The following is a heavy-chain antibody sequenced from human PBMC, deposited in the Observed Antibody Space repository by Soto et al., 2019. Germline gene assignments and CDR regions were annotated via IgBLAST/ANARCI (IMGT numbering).Heavy chain of an antibody. CDR2: IYYSGST. CDR3: ARGGGSGYDNDAFDI. CDR1: GGSISSYY. Sequence: QVQLQESGPGLVKPSETLSLTCTVSGGSISSYYWSWIRQPPGKGLEWTGYIYYSGSTNYNPSLKSRVTISVDTSKNQFSLKLSSVTAADTAVYYCARGGGSGYDNDAFDIWGQGTMVTVSS. J-gene: IGHJ3*02. D-gene: IGHD5-12*01. V-gene: IGHV4-59*01.